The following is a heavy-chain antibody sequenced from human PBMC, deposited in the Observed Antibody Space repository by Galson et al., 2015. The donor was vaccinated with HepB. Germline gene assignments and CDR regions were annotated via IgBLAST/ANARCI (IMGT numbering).Heavy chain of an antibody. V-gene: IGHV1-2*06. CDR3: ARDSDMDV. J-gene: IGHJ6*03. CDR1: AYIFSGYY. CDR2: INPQSGAT. Sequence: SVKVSCKASAYIFSGYYIHWVRQAPGQGLEWMGRINPQSGATDSAQRFQDRVTLTSDASINTAYMELRSLRPDDTAVYFCARDSDMDVWGTGTTVIVSS.